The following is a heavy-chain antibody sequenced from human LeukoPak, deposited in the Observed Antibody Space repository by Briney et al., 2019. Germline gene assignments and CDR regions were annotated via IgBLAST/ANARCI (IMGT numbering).Heavy chain of an antibody. J-gene: IGHJ4*02. D-gene: IGHD1-26*01. V-gene: IGHV3-21*01. CDR1: GFTFRSYS. CDR2: ISSSSTYI. CDR3: ARDLGWELHDFDY. Sequence: GGSLRLSCAASGFTFRSYSMNWVRQVPGKGLEWVSSISSSSTYIYYADAVKGRFTISRDNAKNSLYLQMNSLRAEDTAVYYCARDLGWELHDFDYWGQGTLVTVSS.